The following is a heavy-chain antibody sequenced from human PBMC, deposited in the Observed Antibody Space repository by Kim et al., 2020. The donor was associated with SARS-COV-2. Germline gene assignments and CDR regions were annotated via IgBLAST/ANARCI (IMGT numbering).Heavy chain of an antibody. D-gene: IGHD3-10*01. CDR1: GFTFSSYA. V-gene: IGHV3-23*01. CDR2: ISGSGGST. CDR3: ANRAFMVRGGMDV. Sequence: GGSLRLSCAASGFTFSSYAMSWVRQAPGKGLEWVSDISGSGGSTYYADSVRGRFTISRDKSNNTLYLQINSLRAEDTAVYYCANRAFMVRGGMDVWGQATTATVSS. J-gene: IGHJ6*02.